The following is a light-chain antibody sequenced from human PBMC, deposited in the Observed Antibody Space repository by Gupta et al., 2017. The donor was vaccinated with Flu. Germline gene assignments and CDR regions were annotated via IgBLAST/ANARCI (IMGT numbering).Light chain of an antibody. CDR1: SSDVGGYNY. J-gene: IGLJ3*02. Sequence: PGQSITISCTGTSSDVGGYNYVSWYQQHPGKAPKLMIYEVTDRPSGVSNRFSGSKSGNTASLTISGLQAEDEADYFCASYTTTSTWVFGGGTKLTVL. V-gene: IGLV2-14*01. CDR3: ASYTTTSTWV. CDR2: EVT.